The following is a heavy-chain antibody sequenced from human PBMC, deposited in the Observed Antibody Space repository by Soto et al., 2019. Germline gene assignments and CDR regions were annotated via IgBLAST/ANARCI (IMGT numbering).Heavy chain of an antibody. CDR2: IYYSGST. CDR3: ARRWGRTFDY. J-gene: IGHJ4*02. Sequence: SETLSLTCVVSGGSLSSYYWSWIRQPPGKGLEWIGYIYYSGSTNYNPSLKSRVTISVDTSKNQFSLKLSSVTAADTAVYYCARRWGRTFDYWGQGTLVTVSS. CDR1: GGSLSSYY. D-gene: IGHD7-27*01. V-gene: IGHV4-59*08.